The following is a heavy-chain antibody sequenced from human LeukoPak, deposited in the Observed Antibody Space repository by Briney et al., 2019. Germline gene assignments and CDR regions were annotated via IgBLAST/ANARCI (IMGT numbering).Heavy chain of an antibody. CDR1: GGCISSYY. CDR2: IYYSGSN. D-gene: IGHD2-2*01. V-gene: IGHV4-59*01. J-gene: IGHJ5*02. Sequence: HSEALSVTCTVSGGCISSYYWSWMRQPPGKGLEWIGYIYYSGSNNYNPSLKRRVTMSVDTSKNQFSLKLSSVTAADTAIYYCARDLGYCSSTSCYPWLDPWGQGTLVTVSS. CDR3: ARDLGYCSSTSCYPWLDP.